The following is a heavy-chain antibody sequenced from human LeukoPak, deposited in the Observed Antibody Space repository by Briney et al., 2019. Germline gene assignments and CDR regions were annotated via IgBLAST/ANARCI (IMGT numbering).Heavy chain of an antibody. CDR1: GYTFTSYG. Sequence: ASVKVSCKASGYTFTSYGISWARQAPGQGLEWMGWISAYNGNTNYAQKLQGRVTMTTDTSTSTAYMELRSLRSDDTAVYYCARVAEGIQLWLFDDYWGQGTLVTVSS. CDR2: ISAYNGNT. D-gene: IGHD5-18*01. J-gene: IGHJ4*02. CDR3: ARVAEGIQLWLFDDY. V-gene: IGHV1-18*01.